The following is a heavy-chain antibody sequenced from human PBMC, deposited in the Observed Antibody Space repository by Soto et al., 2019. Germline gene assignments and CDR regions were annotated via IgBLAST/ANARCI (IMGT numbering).Heavy chain of an antibody. Sequence: TLSLTCSDSGGTINSGDYFWSWIRQPPGKGLEWIGSIFYTGSTYYSPSLKSRASMSMDTSKNLSSLRLRSLTAADTAVYFCARVKATLYRHYYFDYWGQGTPVTVSS. CDR1: GGTINSGDYF. V-gene: IGHV4-30-4*01. J-gene: IGHJ4*02. D-gene: IGHD5-12*01. CDR2: IFYTGST. CDR3: ARVKATLYRHYYFDY.